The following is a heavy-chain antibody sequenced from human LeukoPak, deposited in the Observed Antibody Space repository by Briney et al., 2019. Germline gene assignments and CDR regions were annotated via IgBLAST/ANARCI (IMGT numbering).Heavy chain of an antibody. V-gene: IGHV4-4*02. D-gene: IGHD2-15*01. J-gene: IGHJ1*01. CDR2: IYHSGSP. CDR1: GGSISSPYW. Sequence: SETLSLTCAVSGGSISSPYWWIWVRQPPGKGLEWIGEIYHSGSPNYNPSLKSRVTISVDKSKIQLSLKPSSVTAADTAIYYCARSGGTRYFQHWGQGTLVTVSS. CDR3: ARSGGTRYFQH.